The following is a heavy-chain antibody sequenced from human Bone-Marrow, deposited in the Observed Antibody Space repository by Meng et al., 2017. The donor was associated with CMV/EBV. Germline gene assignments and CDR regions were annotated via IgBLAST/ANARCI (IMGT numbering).Heavy chain of an antibody. V-gene: IGHV4-39*07. J-gene: IGHJ4*02. Sequence: SETLSLTCTVSGGSISSTKYYWAWIRQSPGKGLEWVGTIYYSAGTYYHRSHQRRVRISRDMSKNQLSLKLSSVTAADTAIFYCAGAHEDGSGWYERWGRGTLVTVSS. CDR3: AGAHEDGSGWYER. CDR2: IYYSAGT. CDR1: GGSISSTKYY. D-gene: IGHD6-19*01.